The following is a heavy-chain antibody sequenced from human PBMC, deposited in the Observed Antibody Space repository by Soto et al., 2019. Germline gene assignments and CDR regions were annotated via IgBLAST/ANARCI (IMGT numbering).Heavy chain of an antibody. V-gene: IGHV4-30-2*01. CDR3: ARGDSNYYDSSGYYYGFLSIASPFDY. CDR2: IYHSGST. J-gene: IGHJ4*02. D-gene: IGHD3-22*01. CDR1: GGSISSGGYS. Sequence: TSETLSLTCAVSGGSISSGGYSWNWIRQPPGKGLEWIGYIYHSGSTLYNPSLKSRVTISVDKSKNQFSLKLTSVTAADTAVYYCARGDSNYYDSSGYYYGFLSIASPFDYWGQGTLVTVSS.